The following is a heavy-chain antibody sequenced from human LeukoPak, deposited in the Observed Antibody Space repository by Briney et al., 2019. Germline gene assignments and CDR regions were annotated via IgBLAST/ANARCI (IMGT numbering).Heavy chain of an antibody. D-gene: IGHD4-17*01. CDR2: IYSGGST. J-gene: IGHJ4*02. CDR3: GTTVTTGVADY. CDR1: GFTVSSNY. Sequence: PGGSLRLSCAASGFTVSSNYMSWVRQAPGKGLEWVSVIYSGGSTHYADSVKGRFTISRDNSKNTLYLQMNSLRAEDTAVYYCGTTVTTGVADYWGQGTLVTVSS. V-gene: IGHV3-66*01.